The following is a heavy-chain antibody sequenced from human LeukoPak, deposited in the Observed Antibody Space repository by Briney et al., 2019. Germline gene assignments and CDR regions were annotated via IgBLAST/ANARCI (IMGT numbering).Heavy chain of an antibody. J-gene: IGHJ6*02. CDR1: GYTFTSYC. D-gene: IGHD2-2*01. CDR2: IIPIFGTA. Sequence: ASVKVSCKASGYTFTSYCIHWVRLAPGQGLEWMGGIIPIFGTANYAQKFQGRVTITADESTSTAYMELSSLRSEDTAVYYCARDDCSSTSCYYYYGMDVWGQGTTVTVSS. CDR3: ARDDCSSTSCYYYYGMDV. V-gene: IGHV1-69*13.